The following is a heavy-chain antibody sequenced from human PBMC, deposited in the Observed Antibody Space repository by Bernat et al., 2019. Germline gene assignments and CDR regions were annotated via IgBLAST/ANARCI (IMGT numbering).Heavy chain of an antibody. CDR1: GFTFSSYA. V-gene: IGHV3-23*01. J-gene: IGHJ2*01. CDR3: ARAVAVAGTARYFDL. CDR2: IKGSGGST. Sequence: EVQLLESGGGLVQPGGSLRLSCAASGFTFSSYAMSWVRQIPGKGLEWVSAIKGSGGSTYYADSMKGRFTISRDNAKNSLYLQMNSLRAEDTAVYYCARAVAVAGTARYFDLWGRGTLVTVSS. D-gene: IGHD6-19*01.